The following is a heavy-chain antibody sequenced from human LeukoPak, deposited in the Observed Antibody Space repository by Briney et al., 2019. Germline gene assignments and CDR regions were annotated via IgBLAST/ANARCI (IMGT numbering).Heavy chain of an antibody. V-gene: IGHV3-48*03. CDR1: GFTFRSYE. Sequence: GGSLRLSCAASGFTFRSYEMNWVRQAPGKGLERVSYITSSGSTIYYADSVKGRFTISRDNAKNSLYLQMNSLRAEDTAVYYCARANYYDISGYDYWGQGTLVTVSS. J-gene: IGHJ4*02. CDR2: ITSSGSTI. D-gene: IGHD3-22*01. CDR3: ARANYYDISGYDY.